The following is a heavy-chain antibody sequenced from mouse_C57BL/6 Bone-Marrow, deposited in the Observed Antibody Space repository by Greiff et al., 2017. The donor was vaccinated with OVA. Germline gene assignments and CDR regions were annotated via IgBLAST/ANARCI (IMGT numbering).Heavy chain of an antibody. CDR3: VRERIYKGSIWFAY. CDR2: IRSKSSNYAT. V-gene: IGHV10-3*01. CDR1: GFTFNTYA. J-gene: IGHJ3*01. D-gene: IGHD1-1*01. Sequence: EVQRVESGGGLVQPKGSLKLSCAASGFTFNTYAMHWVRQAPGKGLEWVARIRSKSSNYATYYADSVKDRFTISRDDSQSMLYLQMNNLKTEDTAMYYCVRERIYKGSIWFAYWGQGTLVTVSA.